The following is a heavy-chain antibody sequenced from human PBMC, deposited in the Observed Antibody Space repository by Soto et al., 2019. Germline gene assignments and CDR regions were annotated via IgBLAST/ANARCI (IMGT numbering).Heavy chain of an antibody. CDR2: FDPEDGET. CDR1: GYTLTELS. J-gene: IGHJ3*02. Sequence: ASVKVSCKVSGYTLTELSMHWVRQAPGKGLEWMGGFDPEDGETIYAQKFQGRVTMTEDTSTDTAYMELSSLRSEDTAVYYCATDVHKIPYSSSSAAFDIWGQGTMVTVSS. D-gene: IGHD6-6*01. V-gene: IGHV1-24*01. CDR3: ATDVHKIPYSSSSAAFDI.